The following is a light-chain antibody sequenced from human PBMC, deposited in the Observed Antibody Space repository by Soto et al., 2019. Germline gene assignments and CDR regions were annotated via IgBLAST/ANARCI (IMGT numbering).Light chain of an antibody. CDR3: GSYTRSNSVI. J-gene: IGLJ2*01. CDR2: DVN. Sequence: QSALTQPASVSGPPGQSIAISCTGTSSDIGAYAYVSWYQQHPGKIPKLIVFDVNYRPSGVSSRFSGSKSGNTASLTISGLQAEDEADYYCGSYTRSNSVIFGGGTKLTVL. CDR1: SSDIGAYAY. V-gene: IGLV2-14*03.